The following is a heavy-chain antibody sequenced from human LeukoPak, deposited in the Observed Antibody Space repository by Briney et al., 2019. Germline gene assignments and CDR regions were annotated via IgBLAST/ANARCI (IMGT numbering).Heavy chain of an antibody. Sequence: SVRVSCKASGGTFSSYAISWVRQAPGQGLEWMGGIIPIFGTANYAQKFQGRVTITTDESTSTAYMELSSLRSEDTAVYYCVAAGPGDYWGQGTLVTVRS. J-gene: IGHJ4*02. CDR2: IIPIFGTA. CDR3: VAAGPGDY. CDR1: GGTFSSYA. V-gene: IGHV1-69*05. D-gene: IGHD6-13*01.